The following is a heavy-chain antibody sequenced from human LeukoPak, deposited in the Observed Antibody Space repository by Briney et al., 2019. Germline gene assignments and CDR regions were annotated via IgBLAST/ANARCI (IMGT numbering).Heavy chain of an antibody. Sequence: PGGSLRLSCAASGFTFSSYSMNWVRQAPGKGLEWVSSISSSSSYIYYADSVKGRFTISRDNAKNSLYLQMNSLRAEDTAVYYCARGGGYCSSTGCPLYYFDYWGQGTLVTASS. J-gene: IGHJ4*02. CDR3: ARGGGYCSSTGCPLYYFDY. CDR2: ISSSSSYI. V-gene: IGHV3-21*01. CDR1: GFTFSSYS. D-gene: IGHD2-2*01.